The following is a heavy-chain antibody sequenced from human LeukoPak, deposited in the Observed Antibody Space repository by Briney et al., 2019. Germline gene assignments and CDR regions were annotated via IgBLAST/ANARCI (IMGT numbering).Heavy chain of an antibody. Sequence: PGGSLRLSCAASGFTFDSYAMSWVRQVPGKGLEWVSGISGGDGYITKHADSVKGRFTISRDNAKNTLYLQMNSLRAEDTAVYYCARNPSIAAAGPWYYYYYMDVWGKGTTVTVSS. CDR1: GFTFDSYA. CDR3: ARNPSIAAAGPWYYYYYMDV. CDR2: ISGGDGYIT. V-gene: IGHV3-23*01. J-gene: IGHJ6*03. D-gene: IGHD6-13*01.